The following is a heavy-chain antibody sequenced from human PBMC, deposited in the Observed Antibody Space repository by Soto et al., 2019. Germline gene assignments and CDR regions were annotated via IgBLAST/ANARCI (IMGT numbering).Heavy chain of an antibody. V-gene: IGHV4-4*02. J-gene: IGHJ4*02. D-gene: IGHD3-10*01. CDR1: GVPISSSSW. CDR3: AGGFGSGHYDY. Sequence: QVQLQQSGPGLVKPSGTLSLTCDVSGVPISSSSWWSWVRQPPGKGLEWVGESYHSGSTNYNPSLKSRVTISVDKSKNQFSLRLTSVTAADTAVYYSAGGFGSGHYDYWGQGSLVTVSS. CDR2: SYHSGST.